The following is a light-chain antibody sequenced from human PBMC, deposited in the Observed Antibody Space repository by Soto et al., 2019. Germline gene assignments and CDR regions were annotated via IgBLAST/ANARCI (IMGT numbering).Light chain of an antibody. J-gene: IGKJ1*01. CDR1: DSVSNY. V-gene: IGKV3-11*01. Sequence: DIVLTQSPATLSLSPGDRATLSCRPSDSVSNYVAWYQQKPGQAPRLIIYDASKRATGTPARFNGSGSGTDFSLTISSLEPEDFAVYYCQYYGDSPTFGQGTKVEI. CDR2: DAS. CDR3: QYYGDSPT.